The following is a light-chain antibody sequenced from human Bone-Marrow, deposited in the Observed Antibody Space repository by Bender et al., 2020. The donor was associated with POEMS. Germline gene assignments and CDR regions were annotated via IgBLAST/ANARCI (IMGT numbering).Light chain of an antibody. CDR3: QVWDGTCGHKGV. V-gene: IGLV3-21*02. CDR2: DDR. Sequence: YVLTQPPSVSVAPGRTATITCGGQDIGSKIVHWHQQRPGQAPVVVVFDDRGRTSGIPERISGSNSGNTAPLTITSVEAGDETDYYCQVWDGTCGHKGVFGGGTKLTVL. J-gene: IGLJ2*01. CDR1: DIGSKI.